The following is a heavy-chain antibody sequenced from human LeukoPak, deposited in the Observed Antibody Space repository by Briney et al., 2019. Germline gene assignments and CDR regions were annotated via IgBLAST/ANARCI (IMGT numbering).Heavy chain of an antibody. CDR1: GGSISSYY. J-gene: IGHJ6*03. CDR2: IYYSGST. CDR3: AREGIVATIGGLYYYYYMDV. D-gene: IGHD5-12*01. V-gene: IGHV4-59*01. Sequence: SETLSLTCTVSGGSISSYYWSWLRQPPGKGLEWIGYIYYSGSTNYNPSLKSRVTISVDTSKNQFSLKLSSVTAADTAVYYCAREGIVATIGGLYYYYYMDVWGKGTTVTVSS.